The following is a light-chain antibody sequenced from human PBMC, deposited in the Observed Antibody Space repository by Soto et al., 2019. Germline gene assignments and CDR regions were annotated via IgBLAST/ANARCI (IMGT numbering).Light chain of an antibody. Sequence: EIGMTQSPATLSVSPVERATLSCRASQSVSSNLAWYQQKPGQAPRLLIYGASTRATGIPARFSGSGSGTEFTLTISSLQSEDFAVYYCQQYNNWLPITFGQGTRLEIK. CDR3: QQYNNWLPIT. J-gene: IGKJ5*01. CDR1: QSVSSN. V-gene: IGKV3-15*01. CDR2: GAS.